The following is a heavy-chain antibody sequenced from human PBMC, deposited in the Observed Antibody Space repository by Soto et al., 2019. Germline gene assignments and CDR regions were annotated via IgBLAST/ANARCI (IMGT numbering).Heavy chain of an antibody. J-gene: IGHJ4*02. D-gene: IGHD3-16*01. CDR2: ISYDGNNK. CDR3: AKDRVESGLGEVDY. Sequence: QVQLVESGGGVVQPGRSLRLSCAASGFTFSSYGMHWVRQAPGKGLEWVAVISYDGNNKYYADSVKGRLTISRDNSKNTLYLQMNSLRAEDTAVYYCAKDRVESGLGEVDYWGQGTLVTVSS. V-gene: IGHV3-30*18. CDR1: GFTFSSYG.